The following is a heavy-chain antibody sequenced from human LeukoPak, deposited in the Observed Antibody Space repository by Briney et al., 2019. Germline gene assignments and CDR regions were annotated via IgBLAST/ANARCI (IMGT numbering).Heavy chain of an antibody. CDR2: IWSDGSSK. V-gene: IGHV3-33*01. J-gene: IGHJ4*02. CDR1: GFTFSSCG. Sequence: GRSLRLSCAVSGFTFSSCGMHWVRQAPGKGLEWVAVIWSDGSSKHYADSVKGRFTISRDNSKNTLYLQMNSLRAEDTAVYYCARGVLYSNGWYMRGYFDYWGQGTLVTVSS. CDR3: ARGVLYSNGWYMRGYFDY. D-gene: IGHD6-19*01.